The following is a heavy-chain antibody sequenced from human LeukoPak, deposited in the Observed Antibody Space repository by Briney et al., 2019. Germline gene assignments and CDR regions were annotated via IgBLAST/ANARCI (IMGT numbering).Heavy chain of an antibody. J-gene: IGHJ6*03. CDR1: GGSISSYY. CDR2: IYYTGST. Sequence: PSETLSLTCTVSGGSISSYYWSWIRQPPGKGLEWMGYIYYTGSTNYNPSLESRVTISVDTSKNQFSLKLRSVTAADTAVYYCARVSPNYYYYYMDVWGKGTTVTVSS. V-gene: IGHV4-59*08. CDR3: ARVSPNYYYYYMDV.